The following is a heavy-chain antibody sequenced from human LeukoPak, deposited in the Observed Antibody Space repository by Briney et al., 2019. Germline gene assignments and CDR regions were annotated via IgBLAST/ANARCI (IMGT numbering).Heavy chain of an antibody. D-gene: IGHD3-9*01. Sequence: GESLKISCKGSGYSITSYWIGWVRQMPGKGLEWMGIIYPGDSDTRSSPSFQGQVTISADKSISTAYLQCSSLKASDTAMYYCARQRRRYFDWLGLGWFDPWGQGTLVTVSS. CDR2: IYPGDSDT. J-gene: IGHJ5*02. V-gene: IGHV5-51*01. CDR1: GYSITSYW. CDR3: ARQRRRYFDWLGLGWFDP.